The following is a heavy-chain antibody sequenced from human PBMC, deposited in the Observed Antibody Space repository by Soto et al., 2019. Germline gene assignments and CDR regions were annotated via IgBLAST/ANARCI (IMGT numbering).Heavy chain of an antibody. Sequence: ASVKVSCKASGYTFTSYYMHWVRQAPGQGLEWMGIINPSGGSTSYAQKFQGRVTMTRDTSTSTVYMELSSLRSEDTAVYYCARAMGYSNYFYYYYYMDVWGKGTTVTVS. J-gene: IGHJ6*03. CDR2: INPSGGST. CDR1: GYTFTSYY. CDR3: ARAMGYSNYFYYYYYMDV. V-gene: IGHV1-46*03. D-gene: IGHD4-4*01.